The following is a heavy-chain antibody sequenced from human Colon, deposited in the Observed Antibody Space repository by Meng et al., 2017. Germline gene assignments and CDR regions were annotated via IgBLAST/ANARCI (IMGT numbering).Heavy chain of an antibody. D-gene: IGHD3-22*01. CDR1: GFTFSSYG. CDR3: ARDQDSSGYSLPPPAFDI. CDR2: IWYDGSNK. Sequence: GESLKISCAASGFTFSSYGMHWVRQAPGKGLEWVAVIWYDGSNKYYADSVKGRFTISRDNFKNTLYLQMNSLRAEDTAVYYCARDQDSSGYSLPPPAFDIWGQGTMVTVSS. J-gene: IGHJ3*02. V-gene: IGHV3-33*01.